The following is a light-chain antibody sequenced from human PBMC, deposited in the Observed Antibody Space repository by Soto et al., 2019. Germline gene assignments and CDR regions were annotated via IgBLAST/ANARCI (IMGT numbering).Light chain of an antibody. V-gene: IGKV1-9*01. J-gene: IGKJ4*01. CDR2: DAS. CDR3: QQLNSYPLT. CDR1: QSISSY. Sequence: DIQMTQSPSSLSASVGDRVTITCRASQSISSYLGWYQQKPGKAPQLLMYDASTLQSGVPSRFSGSGSGTEFTLTISSLQPEDFATYYCQQLNSYPLTFGGGTKVDIK.